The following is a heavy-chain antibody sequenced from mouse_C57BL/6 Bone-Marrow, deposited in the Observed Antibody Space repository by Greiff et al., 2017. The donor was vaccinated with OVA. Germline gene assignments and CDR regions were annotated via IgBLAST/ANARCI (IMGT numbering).Heavy chain of an antibody. V-gene: IGHV1-15*01. D-gene: IGHD1-1*01. CDR2: IDPETGGP. Sequence: VKLMESGAELVRPGASVTLSCKASGYTFTDYEMHWVKQTPVHGLEWIGAIDPETGGPAYNQKFKGKAILTADKSSSTAYMELRSLTSEDSAVYYCTRYGKVFDYWGQGTTLTVSS. J-gene: IGHJ2*01. CDR3: TRYGKVFDY. CDR1: GYTFTDYE.